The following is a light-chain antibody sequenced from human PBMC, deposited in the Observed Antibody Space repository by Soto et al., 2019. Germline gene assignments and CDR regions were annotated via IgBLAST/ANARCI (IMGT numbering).Light chain of an antibody. CDR3: APFAVIREGPV. J-gene: IGLJ7*01. CDR2: IDN. Sequence: QSVLTQPPSASGTPGQRVTISCSGSASNIGSNTVNWYQQLPGTAPKLLIYIDNQRPSGVPDRFSGSKSGTSASLAISGLKSEDEADYYCAPFAVIREGPVFGGGTQLAVL. CDR1: ASNIGSNT. V-gene: IGLV1-44*01.